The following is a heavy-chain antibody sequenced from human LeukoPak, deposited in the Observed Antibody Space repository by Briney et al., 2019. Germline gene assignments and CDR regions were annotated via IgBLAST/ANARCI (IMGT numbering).Heavy chain of an antibody. CDR1: GFTFDDYA. CDR3: ARRYYDSSGYPGAFDI. V-gene: IGHV3-9*01. J-gene: IGHJ3*02. D-gene: IGHD3-22*01. Sequence: GRSLRLSCAASGFTFDDYAMHWVRQAPGKGLEWVSGISWNSGSIGYADSVKGRFTISRDNAKNSLYLQMNSLRAEDTALYYCARRYYDSSGYPGAFDIWGQGTMVTVSS. CDR2: ISWNSGSI.